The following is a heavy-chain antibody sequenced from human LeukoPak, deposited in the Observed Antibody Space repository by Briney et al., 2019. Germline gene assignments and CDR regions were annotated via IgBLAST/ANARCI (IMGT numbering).Heavy chain of an antibody. CDR2: INHSGST. J-gene: IGHJ3*02. Sequence: SETLSLTCAVYGGSFSGYYWSWIRQPPGKGLEWIGEINHSGSTNYNPSLKSRVTISVDTSKNQFSLKLSSVTAADTAVYYCARSNSSGYHYAFDIWGQGTMVTVSS. CDR1: GGSFSGYY. V-gene: IGHV4-34*01. D-gene: IGHD3-22*01. CDR3: ARSNSSGYHYAFDI.